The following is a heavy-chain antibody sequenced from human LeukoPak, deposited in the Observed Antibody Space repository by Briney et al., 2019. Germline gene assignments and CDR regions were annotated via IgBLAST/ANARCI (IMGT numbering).Heavy chain of an antibody. CDR1: GFTFSSYG. Sequence: GGSLRLSCAASGFTFSSYGMHWVRQAPGKGLEWVAFIRYDGSNKYYADSVKGRFTISRDNSKNTLYLQMNSLRAEDTAVYYCAKDPVRIAVAGTGLDYWGQGTLVTVSS. V-gene: IGHV3-30*02. CDR3: AKDPVRIAVAGTGLDY. D-gene: IGHD6-19*01. CDR2: IRYDGSNK. J-gene: IGHJ4*02.